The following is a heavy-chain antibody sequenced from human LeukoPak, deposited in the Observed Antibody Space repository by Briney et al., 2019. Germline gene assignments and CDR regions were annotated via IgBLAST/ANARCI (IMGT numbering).Heavy chain of an antibody. D-gene: IGHD3-9*01. CDR3: ARVRYSDVLTGYYGDGYFDY. CDR1: GGSFSGYY. CDR2: ISHSGST. J-gene: IGHJ4*02. Sequence: SETLSLTCAVYGGSFSGYYWSWIRQPPGKGLEWIGEISHSGSTNYNPSLKSRVTISVDTSKNQFSLKLSSVTAADTAVYYCARVRYSDVLTGYYGDGYFDYWGQGTLVTVSS. V-gene: IGHV4-34*01.